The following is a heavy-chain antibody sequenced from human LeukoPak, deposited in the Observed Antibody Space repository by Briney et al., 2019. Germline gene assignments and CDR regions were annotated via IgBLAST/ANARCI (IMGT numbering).Heavy chain of an antibody. CDR2: TYYRSKWCY. J-gene: IGHJ4*02. CDR3: ARFTSGYYDF. CDR1: GDSVSSNSAA. D-gene: IGHD3-22*01. V-gene: IGHV6-1*01. Sequence: SQTLSLTCAISGDSVSSNSAAWNWIRQSPSKGLEWLGRTYYRSKWCYDYAVSVKSRMSINADTSNNQFSLQLNSVTPEDTAVYYCARFTSGYYDFWGQGTLVTVSS.